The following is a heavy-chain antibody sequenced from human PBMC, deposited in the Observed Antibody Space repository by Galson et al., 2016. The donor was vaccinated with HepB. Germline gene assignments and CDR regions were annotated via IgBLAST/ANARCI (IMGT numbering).Heavy chain of an antibody. CDR2: INHGGST. D-gene: IGHD5-18*01. CDR3: ARGLGGHKYGYGYYYGMDV. J-gene: IGHJ6*02. V-gene: IGHV4-34*01. CDR1: GGSFSGYY. Sequence: SETLSLTCTVYGGSFSGYYWSWIRQPPGKGLEWIGEINHGGSTNYNPPLESRVTISGDASKNQVSLNLTSVTAADTGEYFCARGLGGHKYGYGYYYGMDVWGQGTTVTVSS.